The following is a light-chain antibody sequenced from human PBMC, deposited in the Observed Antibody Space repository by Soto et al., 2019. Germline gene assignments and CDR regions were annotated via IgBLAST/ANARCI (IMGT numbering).Light chain of an antibody. CDR1: QSVSSY. CDR2: DAS. CDR3: QKRSNWPIT. V-gene: IGKV3-11*01. J-gene: IGKJ5*01. Sequence: VLTQSPATLSLSPGDSATLSCRASQSVSSYLAWYQQKTGQAPRLLIYDASNRATGIPDRLSGSGSGTDLNLTISRLEPEDFAVYYCQKRSNWPITFGQGTRLEIK.